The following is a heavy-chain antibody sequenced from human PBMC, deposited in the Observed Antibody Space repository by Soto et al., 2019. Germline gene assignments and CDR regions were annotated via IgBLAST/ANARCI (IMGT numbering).Heavy chain of an antibody. V-gene: IGHV3-74*01. D-gene: IGHD2-2*01. CDR2: INSDGSST. J-gene: IGHJ4*02. CDR1: GFTFNSYW. CDR3: ARAGRYCTSRSCYYPY. Sequence: EVQLVESGGGLVQPGGSLRLSCEASGFTFNSYWMHWVRQAPGKGLVWVSRINSDGSSTSYADSVKGRFTISRDNAKNTLYLQMKCLRAEDTAVYYCARAGRYCTSRSCYYPYWGQGTLVTVSS.